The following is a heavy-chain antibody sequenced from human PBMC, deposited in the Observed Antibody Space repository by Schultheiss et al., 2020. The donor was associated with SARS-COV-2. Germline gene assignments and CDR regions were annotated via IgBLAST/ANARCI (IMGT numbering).Heavy chain of an antibody. CDR2: ISSSGSTI. Sequence: GGSLRLSCAASGFTFSSYSMNWVRQAPGKGLEWVSYISSSGSTIYYADSVKGRFTISRDNSKNTLYLQMNSLRAEDTAVYYCAILGANYGMDVWGQGTTVTVSS. V-gene: IGHV3-48*01. CDR1: GFTFSSYS. J-gene: IGHJ6*02. CDR3: AILGANYGMDV.